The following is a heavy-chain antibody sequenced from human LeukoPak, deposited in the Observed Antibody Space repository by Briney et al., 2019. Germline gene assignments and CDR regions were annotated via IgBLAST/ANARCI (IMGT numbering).Heavy chain of an antibody. CDR2: IIPIFGTA. CDR1: GGTLSSYA. Sequence: SLKVSCKASGGTLSSYAISGVRQAPGQGLEWMGGIIPIFGTANYAQKFQGRLTITADESTSTAYMELSSLRSEDTAVYYCASQALGIHYWGQGTLVTVSS. CDR3: ASQALGIHY. D-gene: IGHD3-10*01. V-gene: IGHV1-69*13. J-gene: IGHJ4*02.